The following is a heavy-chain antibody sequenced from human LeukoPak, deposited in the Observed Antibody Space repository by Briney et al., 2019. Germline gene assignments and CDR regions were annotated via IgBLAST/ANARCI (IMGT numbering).Heavy chain of an antibody. CDR1: GFTFSSYS. CDR2: LSSSSTYI. Sequence: GGSLTLSCAASGFTFSSYSMSWVRQAPGKGLEWVSSLSSSSTYIFYADSVKGRFTLSRDNAKNSLSLQMNSLRAEDTAVYYCASQPITIFGVGSSDYWGQGTLVTVSS. V-gene: IGHV3-21*01. D-gene: IGHD3-3*01. CDR3: ASQPITIFGVGSSDY. J-gene: IGHJ4*02.